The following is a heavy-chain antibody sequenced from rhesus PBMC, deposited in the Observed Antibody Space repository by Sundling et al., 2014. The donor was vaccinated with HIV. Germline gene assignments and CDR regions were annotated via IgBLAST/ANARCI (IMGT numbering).Heavy chain of an antibody. D-gene: IGHD2-21*01. CDR1: GFTFSSYG. CDR3: SRCSGSGCYLNFLDF. CDR2: ISRASSYT. Sequence: EVQLVESGGGLVQPGGSLRLSCAASGFTFSSYGMNWVRQAPGKGLEWVSSISRASSYTYYADSVKGRFTISRDNANNSLSLQMNSLRAEDTAVYYCSRCSGSGCYLNFLDFWGQGVLVTVSS. V-gene: IGHV3-136*01. J-gene: IGHJ4*01.